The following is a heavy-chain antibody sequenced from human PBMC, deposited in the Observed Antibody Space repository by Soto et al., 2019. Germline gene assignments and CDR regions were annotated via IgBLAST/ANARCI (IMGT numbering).Heavy chain of an antibody. CDR1: GYTFTSYG. J-gene: IGHJ5*02. D-gene: IGHD3-3*01. CDR3: ARAERYYDLWSRSSWFDP. V-gene: IGHV1-18*04. Sequence: QVQLVQSGAEVKKPGASVKVSCKASGYTFTSYGISWVRQAPGQGLEWMGWISAYNGNTNYAQKLQGRVTMTTDTATSTAYMELRSLRSDDTAVYYCARAERYYDLWSRSSWFDPWGQGTLVTVSS. CDR2: ISAYNGNT.